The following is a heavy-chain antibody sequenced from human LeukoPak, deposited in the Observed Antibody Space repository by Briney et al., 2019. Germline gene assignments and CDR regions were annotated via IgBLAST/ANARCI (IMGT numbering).Heavy chain of an antibody. Sequence: GGSLRLSCAASGFTFSSYGMHWVRQAPGKGLEWVAFIRYDGSNKYYADSVKSRFTISRDNSKNTLYLQMNSLRAEDTAVYYCAGGGWYYFDYWGQGTLVTVSS. D-gene: IGHD6-19*01. CDR3: AGGGWYYFDY. J-gene: IGHJ4*02. CDR2: IRYDGSNK. CDR1: GFTFSSYG. V-gene: IGHV3-30*02.